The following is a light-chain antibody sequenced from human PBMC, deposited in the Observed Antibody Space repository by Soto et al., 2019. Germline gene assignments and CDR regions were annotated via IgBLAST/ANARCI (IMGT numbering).Light chain of an antibody. CDR2: DVT. V-gene: IGLV2-14*03. CDR1: SSDVGGYNY. CDR3: SSYTTSNTLK. J-gene: IGLJ2*01. Sequence: QSALTQPASVSGSPGQSITISCTGTSSDVGGYNYVSWYQQHPGKVPKLMIYDVTKRPSGVSNRFSGSKSGNTASLTISGLQADDEADYYCSSYTTSNTLKFGGGTKLTVL.